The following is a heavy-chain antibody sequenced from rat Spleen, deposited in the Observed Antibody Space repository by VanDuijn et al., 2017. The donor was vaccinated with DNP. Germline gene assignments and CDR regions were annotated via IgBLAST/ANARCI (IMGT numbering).Heavy chain of an antibody. V-gene: IGHV4-2*01. J-gene: IGHJ2*01. CDR2: VNKDSSRI. Sequence: EVKFVESGGGLVQPGRSLKLSCAASGFIFNDFWMGWVRQAPGKGLEWIGEVNKDSSRINYSPSLKDKFTISRDNAKNTLYLQMSKRGSEDTAIYYCAKGHNYGVDSDYFDYCGQGVMVTVSS. D-gene: IGHD1-11*01. CDR1: GFIFNDFW. CDR3: AKGHNYGVDSDYFDY.